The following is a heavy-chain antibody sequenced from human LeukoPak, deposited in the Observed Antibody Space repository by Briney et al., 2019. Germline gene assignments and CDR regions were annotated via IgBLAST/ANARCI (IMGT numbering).Heavy chain of an antibody. V-gene: IGHV4-59*08. Sequence: TTSETLSLTCTVSGGSIISYYWSWIREPPRKGLEWSGYIYYSGSTNYNPSLKSRFTISVDTSKNQFSMKLSSVTAADTAVYYCARYGSYDILTGYYFSFDYWGQGNLVTVSS. CDR2: IYYSGST. D-gene: IGHD3-9*01. J-gene: IGHJ4*02. CDR1: GGSIISYY. CDR3: ARYGSYDILTGYYFSFDY.